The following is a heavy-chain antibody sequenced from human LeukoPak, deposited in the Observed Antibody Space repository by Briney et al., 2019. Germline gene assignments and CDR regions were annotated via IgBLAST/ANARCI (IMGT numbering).Heavy chain of an antibody. D-gene: IGHD3-10*01. Sequence: APVKVSCKASGYTFTSYGITWVRQAPGQGLEWMGWISAYNGNTNYAQKLQGRVTMTTDTSTTTAYMDLRSLRSDDTAVYYCATSSGSGSPQGYWGQGTLVTVSS. CDR3: ATSSGSGSPQGY. CDR1: GYTFTSYG. J-gene: IGHJ4*02. CDR2: ISAYNGNT. V-gene: IGHV1-18*01.